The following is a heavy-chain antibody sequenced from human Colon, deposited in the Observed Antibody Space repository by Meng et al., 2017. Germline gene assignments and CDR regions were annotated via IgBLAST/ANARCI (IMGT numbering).Heavy chain of an antibody. Sequence: QMHLQESGPGLVKHFQTLFLTCNVFGLSIGNTGDYWTWFRQRPGKGLEWIGKIFYTGSAHYNPSLKTRAAMSVDRSKNQYSLRLASVTAADTAVYYCATLSGYGVFWGQGILVTVSS. D-gene: IGHD4-17*01. V-gene: IGHV4-31*03. CDR1: GLSIGNTGDY. CDR2: IFYTGSA. J-gene: IGHJ4*02. CDR3: ATLSGYGVF.